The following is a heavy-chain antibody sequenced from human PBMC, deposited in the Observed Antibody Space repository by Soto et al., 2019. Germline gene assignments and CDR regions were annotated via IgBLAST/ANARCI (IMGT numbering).Heavy chain of an antibody. Sequence: QVQLQESGPGLVKPSETLSLTCTVSGGSISSYYWSWIRQPPGKGLEWIGYIYYSGSTNYNPSLKSRVTISVDTSKNQFSLKLSSVTAADTAVYYCARDITGPVDYWGQGTLVTVSS. CDR1: GGSISSYY. V-gene: IGHV4-59*01. CDR3: ARDITGPVDY. J-gene: IGHJ4*02. CDR2: IYYSGST. D-gene: IGHD1-20*01.